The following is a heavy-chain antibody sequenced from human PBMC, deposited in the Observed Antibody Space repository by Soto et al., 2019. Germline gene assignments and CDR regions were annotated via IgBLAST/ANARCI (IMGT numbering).Heavy chain of an antibody. V-gene: IGHV4-59*01. D-gene: IGHD6-13*01. J-gene: IGHJ4*02. Sequence: SEALSLTCTVSGGSISSYFYIWVRQPPGKGLEWIGSVYYTGTTDYNPSLKSRVTISVDTSKTQFSLSLRSVTAADTAVYYCARDLAAVPRAFDYWGRGTLVTVSS. CDR3: ARDLAAVPRAFDY. CDR2: VYYTGTT. CDR1: GGSISSYF.